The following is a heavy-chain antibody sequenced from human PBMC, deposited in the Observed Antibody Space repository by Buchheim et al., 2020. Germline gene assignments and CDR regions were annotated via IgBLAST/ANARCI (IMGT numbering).Heavy chain of an antibody. V-gene: IGHV1-2*02. Sequence: QVQLVQSGPDIKKPGASMKVSCKASGFIFTDHYLHWIRQAPGQGLEWVGWITPDTGVTNYALKFQGRVTLATDTSISTLYIELNRLTSDDTAIYYCARDFDWGPDYWGQGTL. D-gene: IGHD3-9*01. J-gene: IGHJ4*02. CDR3: ARDFDWGPDY. CDR1: GFIFTDHY. CDR2: ITPDTGVT.